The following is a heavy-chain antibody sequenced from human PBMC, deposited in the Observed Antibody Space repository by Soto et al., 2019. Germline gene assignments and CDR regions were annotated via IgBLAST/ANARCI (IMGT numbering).Heavy chain of an antibody. Sequence: QVQLVESGGDVVQPGRSLRLSCAASGFTFSSYGMHWVRQAPGKGLEWVAVIWYDGSNKYYADSVKGRFTISRDNSKNTLYLQMNSLRAEDTAVYYCARGPYGYNVAAEYFQHWGQGTLVTVSS. CDR1: GFTFSSYG. V-gene: IGHV3-33*01. D-gene: IGHD5-12*01. CDR3: ARGPYGYNVAAEYFQH. J-gene: IGHJ1*01. CDR2: IWYDGSNK.